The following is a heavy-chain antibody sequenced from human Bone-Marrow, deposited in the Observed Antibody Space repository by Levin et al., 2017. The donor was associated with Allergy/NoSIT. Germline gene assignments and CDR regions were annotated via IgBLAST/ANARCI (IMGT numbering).Heavy chain of an antibody. J-gene: IGHJ6*03. CDR2: IYYSGST. Sequence: SQTLSLTCTVSGGSISSYYWSWIRQPPGKGLEWIGYIYYSGSTNYNPSLKSRVTISVDTSKNQFSLKLSSVTAADTAVYYCARDRGRPGYSYGRAYYYYYYMDVWGKGTTVTVSS. CDR3: ARDRGRPGYSYGRAYYYYYYMDV. V-gene: IGHV4-59*01. CDR1: GGSISSYY. D-gene: IGHD5-18*01.